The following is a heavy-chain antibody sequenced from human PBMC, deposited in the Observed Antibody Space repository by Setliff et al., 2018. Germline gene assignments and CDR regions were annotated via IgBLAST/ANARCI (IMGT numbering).Heavy chain of an antibody. V-gene: IGHV3-7*01. J-gene: IGHJ6*03. CDR3: AREKMATNYYYYYMDV. CDR2: IKQDGSEK. Sequence: HPGGSLRLSCAASGFTFSSYWMSWVRQAPGKGLEWVANIKQDGSEKDYVDSVKGRLTISRDNAKKSLYLQMNSLRAEDTAVYYCAREKMATNYYYYYMDVWGKGTTVTV. CDR1: GFTFSSYW. D-gene: IGHD5-12*01.